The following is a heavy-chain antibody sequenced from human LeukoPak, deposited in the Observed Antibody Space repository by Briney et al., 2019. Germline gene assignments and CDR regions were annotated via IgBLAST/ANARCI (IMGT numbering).Heavy chain of an antibody. CDR3: ARPRRAERDEDF. CDR1: GYIFTNYW. V-gene: IGHV5-51*01. Sequence: GESLKISCKASGYIFTNYWIGWVRQLPGKGLEWMAMINPGDTNISYSPSFQGQVTISADRSINTAYLQWSSLKASDTAMHYCARPRRAERDEDFWGQGTLVTVSS. J-gene: IGHJ4*02. D-gene: IGHD1-1*01. CDR2: INPGDTNI.